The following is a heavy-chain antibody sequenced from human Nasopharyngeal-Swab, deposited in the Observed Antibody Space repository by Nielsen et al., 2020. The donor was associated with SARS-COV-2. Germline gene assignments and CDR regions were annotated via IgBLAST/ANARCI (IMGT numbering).Heavy chain of an antibody. CDR2: IIPIFGTA. J-gene: IGHJ6*02. CDR3: ARGGRTRIQLWQEPPYGMDV. D-gene: IGHD5-18*01. V-gene: IGHV1-69*01. Sequence: WVRQAPGQGLEWMGGIIPIFGTANYAQKFQGRVTITADESTSTAYMELSSLRSEDTAVYYCARGGRTRIQLWQEPPYGMDVWGQGTTVTVSS.